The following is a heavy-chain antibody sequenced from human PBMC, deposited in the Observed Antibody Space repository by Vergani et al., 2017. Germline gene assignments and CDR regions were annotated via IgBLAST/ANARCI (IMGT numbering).Heavy chain of an antibody. CDR1: GVSIISSSYY. V-gene: IGHV4-39*01. CDR2: IYYNGGT. D-gene: IGHD5-18*01. CDR3: ARHVSHTAGDC. Sequence: QVQLQESGPRLVKPSETLSLTCSVSGVSIISSSYYWVWVRQPPGKGLEWVGNIYYNGGTDYNPSLKSRVTISVDTSKNQFSLKLNSVTAADTAVYYCARHVSHTAGDCWGQGTLVTVSS. J-gene: IGHJ4*02.